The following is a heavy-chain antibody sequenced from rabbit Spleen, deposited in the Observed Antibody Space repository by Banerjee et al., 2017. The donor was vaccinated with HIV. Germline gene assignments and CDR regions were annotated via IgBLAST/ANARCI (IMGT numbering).Heavy chain of an antibody. D-gene: IGHD8-1*01. Sequence: QEQLVESGGGLVQPEGSLTLTCKASGFDFSSNAMCWVRQAPGKGLEWIGYIDPVFGITYYANWVNGRFSISRENAQNTVLLQMTSLTAADTATYFCARDGAGGSYFALWGPGTLVTVS. CDR1: GFDFSSNA. CDR3: ARDGAGGSYFAL. J-gene: IGHJ4*01. V-gene: IGHV1S47*01. CDR2: IDPVFGIT.